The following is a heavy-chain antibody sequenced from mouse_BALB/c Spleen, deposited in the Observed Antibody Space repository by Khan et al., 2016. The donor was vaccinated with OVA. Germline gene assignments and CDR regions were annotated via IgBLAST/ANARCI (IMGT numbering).Heavy chain of an antibody. CDR3: ARELRGFAY. D-gene: IGHD1-1*01. CDR1: GDSITSGY. Sequence: EVQLQESGPSLVKPSQTLSLTCSVTGDSITSGYWNWIRKFPGNKLEYMGYISYSGNSYYTPSLKSRISIPRDTSKNQYYLQLNSVTTEDTATFYWARELRGFAYWGQGTLGTVSA. CDR2: ISYSGNS. J-gene: IGHJ3*01. V-gene: IGHV3-8*02.